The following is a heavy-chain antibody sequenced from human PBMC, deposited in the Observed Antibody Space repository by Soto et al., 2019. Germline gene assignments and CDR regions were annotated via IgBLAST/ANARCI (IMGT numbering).Heavy chain of an antibody. D-gene: IGHD6-19*01. CDR2: ISSSSSTI. Sequence: ESGGGLVQPGGSLRLSCAASGFTFSSSSMNWVRQAPGTGLEWVSYISSSSSTINYADSVRGRFTISRDNAKNSLYLQMNSLRNEDTAVYYCAKVHSSGWFKVDYWGQGTLVTVSS. V-gene: IGHV3-48*02. CDR1: GFTFSSSS. J-gene: IGHJ4*02. CDR3: AKVHSSGWFKVDY.